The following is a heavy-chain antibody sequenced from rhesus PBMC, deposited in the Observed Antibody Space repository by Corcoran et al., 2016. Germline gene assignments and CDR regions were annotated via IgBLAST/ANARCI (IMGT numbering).Heavy chain of an antibody. V-gene: IGHV4-173*01. CDR3: ARDGYYNIWTGYWGFDY. CDR1: GGSISSNY. D-gene: IGHD3-3*01. CDR2: MSGRGGST. Sequence: QVQLQESGPGLVKPSETLSLTCAVSGGSISSNYWSWIRQPPGKGLEGIGRMSGRGGSTDYNPSLKSRVTISTDTSKNQFSLKLSSVTAADTAVYYCARDGYYNIWTGYWGFDYWGQGVLVTVSS. J-gene: IGHJ4*01.